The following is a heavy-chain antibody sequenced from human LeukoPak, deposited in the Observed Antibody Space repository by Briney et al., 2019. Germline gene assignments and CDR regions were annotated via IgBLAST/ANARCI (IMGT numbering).Heavy chain of an antibody. CDR3: ARDTAMVGFDY. Sequence: PSQTLSLTCTVSGGSISSGDYYWSWIRQPPGKGLEWIGYIYYSGSTYCNPSLKSRVTISVDTSKNQFSLKLSSVTAADTAVYYCARDTAMVGFDYWGQGTLVTVSS. CDR1: GGSISSGDYY. CDR2: IYYSGST. V-gene: IGHV4-30-4*01. J-gene: IGHJ4*02. D-gene: IGHD5-18*01.